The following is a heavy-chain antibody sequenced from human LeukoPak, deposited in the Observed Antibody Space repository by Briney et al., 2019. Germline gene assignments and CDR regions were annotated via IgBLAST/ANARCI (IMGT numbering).Heavy chain of an antibody. CDR1: GFTFSSSA. V-gene: IGHV3-7*01. CDR3: AREGILRAFDI. CDR2: IKEDGSEK. Sequence: PGGSLRLSCAASGFTFSSSAMSWFRQAPGKGLEWVANIKEDGSEKYYVASVRGQFTISRDNAKNSLYLQMNSLRAEDTAVYYCAREGILRAFDIWGQGTMVTVSS. J-gene: IGHJ3*02. D-gene: IGHD3-3*01.